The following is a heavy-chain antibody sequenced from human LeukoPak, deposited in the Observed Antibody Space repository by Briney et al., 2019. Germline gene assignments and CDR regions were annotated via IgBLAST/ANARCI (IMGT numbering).Heavy chain of an antibody. CDR2: ISSSSSTI. Sequence: GGSLRLSCAASVFTFSSHSMSWVRQAQGKGLEWVSYISSSSSTIYYADSVKGRFTISRDNAKNSLYLQMNSLRAEDTAVYYCARVGGSYYFDYWGQGTLVTVSS. CDR3: ARVGGSYYFDY. D-gene: IGHD1-26*01. J-gene: IGHJ4*02. CDR1: VFTFSSHS. V-gene: IGHV3-48*04.